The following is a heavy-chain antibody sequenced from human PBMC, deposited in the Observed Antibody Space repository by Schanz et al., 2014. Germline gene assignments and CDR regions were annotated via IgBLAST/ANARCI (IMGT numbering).Heavy chain of an antibody. Sequence: VQLVESGGGVVQPGRSLRLSCAASGFSFSTYAMHWVRQAPGKGLEWVAYIKHDGSEKYHVDSVKGRFTISRDNAKNSLYLQMDALRAEDTAVYYCARDLRNSRPSYYDHWGQGTLVTVSA. J-gene: IGHJ4*02. D-gene: IGHD6-13*01. CDR3: ARDLRNSRPSYYDH. CDR1: GFSFSTYA. V-gene: IGHV3-7*01. CDR2: IKHDGSEK.